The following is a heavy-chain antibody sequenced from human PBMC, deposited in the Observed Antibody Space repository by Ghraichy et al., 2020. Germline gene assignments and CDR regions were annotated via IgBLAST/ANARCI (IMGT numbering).Heavy chain of an antibody. CDR3: ARRGPNWYFDR. CDR2: IYTSGST. CDR1: GGSISSYY. J-gene: IGHJ2*01. D-gene: IGHD3-16*01. Sequence: ETLSLTCTVSGGSISSYYWNWIRQPAGKGLEWIGRIYTSGSTNYNPSLKSRVTMSIDTSKNQFSLKLTSVTAADTAVYYCARRGPNWYFDRWGRGTLVTVSS. V-gene: IGHV4-4*07.